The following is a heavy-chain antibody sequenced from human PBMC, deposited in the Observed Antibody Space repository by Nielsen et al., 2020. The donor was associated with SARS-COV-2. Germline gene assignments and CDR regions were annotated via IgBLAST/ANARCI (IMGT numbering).Heavy chain of an antibody. CDR1: GFAFSTYA. CDR3: AKERDSRGYYDY. V-gene: IGHV3-23*01. Sequence: GGSLRLSCTTSGFAFSTYAMTWVRQAPGMGLEWVSAISGSGANKYYADSVKGRFTISRDNSKNTLYLQMSSLRAEDTAVYHCAKERDSRGYYDYWGQGTLVTVSS. CDR2: ISGSGANK. J-gene: IGHJ4*02. D-gene: IGHD3-22*01.